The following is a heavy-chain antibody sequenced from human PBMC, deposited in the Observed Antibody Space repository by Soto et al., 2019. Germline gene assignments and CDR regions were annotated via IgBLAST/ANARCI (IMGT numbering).Heavy chain of an antibody. Sequence: QVQLQESGPGLVKPSETLSLTCSVSGGSISSYYWSWIRQPPGKGLEWIGYIYYSGSTNYNPSLKSRVTISVDTSKNQFSLKLSSVTAADTAVYYCARHADPTSSSGSFVVFDIWGQGTMVTVSS. D-gene: IGHD6-19*01. CDR1: GGSISSYY. J-gene: IGHJ3*02. V-gene: IGHV4-59*08. CDR2: IYYSGST. CDR3: ARHADPTSSSGSFVVFDI.